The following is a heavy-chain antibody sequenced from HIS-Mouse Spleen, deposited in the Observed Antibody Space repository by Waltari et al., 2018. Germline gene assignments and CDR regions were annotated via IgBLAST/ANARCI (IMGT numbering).Heavy chain of an antibody. V-gene: IGHV4-39*07. CDR1: GCSLRSSSYS. CDR2: IYYSGST. D-gene: IGHD6-13*01. Sequence: QLQLQESGPGLVKPSETLSLTCPVSGCSLRSSSYSWGWIRQPPGKGLEWIGSIYYSGSTYYNPSLKSRVTISVDTSKNQFSLKLSSVTAADTAVYYCAREIPYSSSWYDWYFDLWGRGTLVTVSS. J-gene: IGHJ2*01. CDR3: AREIPYSSSWYDWYFDL.